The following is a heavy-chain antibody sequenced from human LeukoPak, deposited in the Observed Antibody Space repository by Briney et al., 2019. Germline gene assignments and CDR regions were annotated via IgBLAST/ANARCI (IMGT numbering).Heavy chain of an antibody. CDR3: VRQWGYGMVIVVVPAAIYPNWFDP. CDR1: GYTFTSYA. Sequence: ASVKVSCKASGYTFTSYAISWVRQAPGQGLEWMGWISTYDGDTNYAQKVQGRVTMTTDTSTSTAYMELRSLRSDDTAVYYCVRQWGYGMVIVVVPAAIYPNWFDPWGQGTLVTVSS. V-gene: IGHV1-18*01. CDR2: ISTYDGDT. D-gene: IGHD2-2*03. J-gene: IGHJ5*02.